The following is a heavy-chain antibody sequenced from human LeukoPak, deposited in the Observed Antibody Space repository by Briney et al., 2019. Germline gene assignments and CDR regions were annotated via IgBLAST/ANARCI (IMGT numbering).Heavy chain of an antibody. CDR2: IIPIFGTA. J-gene: IGHJ4*02. CDR3: ARGVGREPFDY. D-gene: IGHD1-14*01. V-gene: IGHV1-69*13. Sequence: VKVSCEASGGTFISYAISWVRQAPGQGLEWMGRIIPIFGTANYAQKFQGRVTITTDESTSTAYMELSSLRSEDTAVYYCARGVGREPFDYWGQGTLVTVSS. CDR1: GGTFISYA.